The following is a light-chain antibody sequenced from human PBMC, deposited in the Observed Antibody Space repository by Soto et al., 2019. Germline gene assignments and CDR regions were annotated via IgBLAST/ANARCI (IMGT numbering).Light chain of an antibody. V-gene: IGKV1-39*01. CDR3: QQSYSTPYT. J-gene: IGKJ2*01. Sequence: DIQMTQSPSSLSASVGDRVTITCRASQTISNYLNWYQQKPGIAPKLLIYAASSLQSGVPLRFSGSGSGTDFTLTIRSLQPEDFATYYCQQSYSTPYTFGQGTKLEIK. CDR2: AAS. CDR1: QTISNY.